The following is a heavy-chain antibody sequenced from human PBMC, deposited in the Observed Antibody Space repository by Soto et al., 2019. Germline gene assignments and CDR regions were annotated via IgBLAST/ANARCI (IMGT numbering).Heavy chain of an antibody. V-gene: IGHV4-31*03. CDR3: ARDHRYYGSGTYFDY. CDR2: IYYSGST. J-gene: IGHJ4*02. D-gene: IGHD3-10*01. Sequence: SETLSLTCTVSGGSISSGVYYWSWIRQHPGKGLEWIGYIYYSGSTYYNPSLKSRVTISVDTSKNQFSLKLSSVTAADTAVYYCARDHRYYGSGTYFDYWGQGTLVTVSS. CDR1: GGSISSGVYY.